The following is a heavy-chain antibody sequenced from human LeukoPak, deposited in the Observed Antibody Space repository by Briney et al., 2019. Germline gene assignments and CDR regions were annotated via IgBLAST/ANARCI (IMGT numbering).Heavy chain of an antibody. Sequence: ASVKVSCKASGYTFTGYYMHWVRQAPGQGPEWMGWINPNNGGTNYAQKFRGRVTMTRGTSISTAYMELSRLTSDDTAMYYCARGSSSWYVGPPLDCWGQGTLVTVSS. D-gene: IGHD6-13*01. J-gene: IGHJ4*02. V-gene: IGHV1-2*02. CDR1: GYTFTGYY. CDR3: ARGSSSWYVGPPLDC. CDR2: INPNNGGT.